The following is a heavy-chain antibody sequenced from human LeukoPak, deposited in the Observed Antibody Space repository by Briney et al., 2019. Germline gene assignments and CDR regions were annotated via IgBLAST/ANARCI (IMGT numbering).Heavy chain of an antibody. CDR1: GYTFTGDY. CDR2: INPNSGGT. D-gene: IGHD2-15*01. CDR3: AKKDGVVVALGVDY. J-gene: IGHJ4*02. V-gene: IGHV1-2*02. Sequence: ASVKVSCKASGYTFTGDYMHWVRQAPGQGLEWMGWINPNSGGTNYAQKFQGRVTMTRDTSISTAYMELSRLRAEDTAVYYCAKKDGVVVALGVDYWGQGTLVTVSS.